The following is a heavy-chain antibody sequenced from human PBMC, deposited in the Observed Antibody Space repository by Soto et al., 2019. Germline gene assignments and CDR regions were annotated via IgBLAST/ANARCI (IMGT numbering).Heavy chain of an antibody. V-gene: IGHV4-39*01. CDR3: ARGSGYYDSSEDYYYGMDV. Sequence: SETLSLTCTVSGDSISSSSFYWGWIRQPPGRGLEWIGTMYYSGSTYYNPSLKSRVTISVDASKNQFSLRLSSVTAADTAVYYCARGSGYYDSSEDYYYGMDVWGQGTTVTVSS. CDR1: GDSISSSSFY. J-gene: IGHJ6*02. CDR2: MYYSGST. D-gene: IGHD3-22*01.